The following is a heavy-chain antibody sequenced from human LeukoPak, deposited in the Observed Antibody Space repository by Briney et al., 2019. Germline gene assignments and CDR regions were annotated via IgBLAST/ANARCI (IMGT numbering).Heavy chain of an antibody. CDR1: GFRFSSDA. D-gene: IGHD1-26*01. CDR3: VGSLDY. Sequence: GGSLRLSCAASGFRFSSDAMNRVRQAPGKGLEWVSVIAGSDGFTQYADSVKGRFTISRDNSKNTVYLQMNRLRVEDTALYYCVGSLDYWGQGTLVTVSS. V-gene: IGHV3-23*01. J-gene: IGHJ4*02. CDR2: IAGSDGFT.